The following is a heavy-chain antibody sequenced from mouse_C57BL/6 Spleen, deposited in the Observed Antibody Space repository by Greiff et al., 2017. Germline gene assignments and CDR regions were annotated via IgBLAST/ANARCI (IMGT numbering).Heavy chain of an antibody. Sequence: QVQLQQSGAELVRPGASVTLSCKASGYTFTDYEMHWVKQTPVHGLEWIGAIDPETGGTAYNQKFKGKAILTADKSSSTAYMELRSLTSEDSAVYYCTRCPTGDWYFDVWGTGTTVTVSS. V-gene: IGHV1-15*01. CDR1: GYTFTDYE. CDR3: TRCPTGDWYFDV. J-gene: IGHJ1*03. CDR2: IDPETGGT.